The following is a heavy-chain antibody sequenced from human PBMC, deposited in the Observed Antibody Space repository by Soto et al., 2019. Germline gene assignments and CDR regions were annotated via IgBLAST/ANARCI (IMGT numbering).Heavy chain of an antibody. J-gene: IGHJ4*02. V-gene: IGHV3-48*04. CDR3: ARAQGDYDSGRMIYFDY. Sequence: GGSLRLSCAAPGFTFSSYSMNWVRQAPGKGLEWVSYISNSSSTIYYADSVKGRFTISRDNAKNSLYLQMNSLRAEDTAVYYCARAQGDYDSGRMIYFDYWAQGTPVTVSS. CDR1: GFTFSSYS. D-gene: IGHD5-12*01. CDR2: ISNSSSTI.